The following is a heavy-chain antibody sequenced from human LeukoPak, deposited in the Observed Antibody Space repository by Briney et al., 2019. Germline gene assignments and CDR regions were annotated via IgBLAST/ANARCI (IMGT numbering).Heavy chain of an antibody. J-gene: IGHJ6*03. V-gene: IGHV1-69*06. Sequence: ASVKVSCKASGYTFTSYGISWVRQAPGQGLEWMGGIIPIFGTANYAQKFQGRVTITADKSTSTAYMELSSLRSEDTAVYYCARSLYGGYLWNYYYYYMDVWGKGTTVTVSS. D-gene: IGHD5-12*01. CDR2: IIPIFGTA. CDR3: ARSLYGGYLWNYYYYYMDV. CDR1: GYTFTSYG.